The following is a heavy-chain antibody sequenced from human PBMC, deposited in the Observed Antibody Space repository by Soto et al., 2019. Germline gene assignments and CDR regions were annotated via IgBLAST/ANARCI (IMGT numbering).Heavy chain of an antibody. CDR2: IYSGGST. CDR3: ARVSGGSYFDY. CDR1: GVTVSGNY. Sequence: EVQLVETGGGLIQPGGSLRLSCAASGVTVSGNYMTWVRQAPGKGLEWVSVIYSGGSTYYADSVKGRFTISRDIPKNTVYLQMNNLRAEDTAVYYWARVSGGSYFDYWGQGTMVTVSS. V-gene: IGHV3-53*02. J-gene: IGHJ4*02. D-gene: IGHD2-15*01.